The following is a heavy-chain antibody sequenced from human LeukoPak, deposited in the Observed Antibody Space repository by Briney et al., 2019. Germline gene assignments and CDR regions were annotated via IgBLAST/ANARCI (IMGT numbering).Heavy chain of an antibody. Sequence: ASVKVSCKASGDTFTSYDMHWVRQAPGQGLEWMGMINPSGGSTSYAQKFQGRVTMTRDMSASTVYMELSSLRSEDTAVYYCARDPAGTYPDYWGQGTLVTVSS. CDR3: ARDPAGTYPDY. CDR1: GDTFTSYD. CDR2: INPSGGST. D-gene: IGHD1-14*01. V-gene: IGHV1-46*01. J-gene: IGHJ4*02.